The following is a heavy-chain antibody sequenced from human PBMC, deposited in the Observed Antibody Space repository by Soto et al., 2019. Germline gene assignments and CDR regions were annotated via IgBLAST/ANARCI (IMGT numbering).Heavy chain of an antibody. Sequence: QVQLVQSGAEVKKPGSSVKVSCKASGGNFTSYAISWVRQAPGQGLEFMGGIVPLFGTTNYAHKFRGRVTVTADEATSTAYMERSSLRSEDTAAYYCAKASGRSWYNWFDPWGQGTLVAVST. J-gene: IGHJ5*02. D-gene: IGHD6-13*01. CDR2: IVPLFGTT. V-gene: IGHV1-69*01. CDR3: AKASGRSWYNWFDP. CDR1: GGNFTSYA.